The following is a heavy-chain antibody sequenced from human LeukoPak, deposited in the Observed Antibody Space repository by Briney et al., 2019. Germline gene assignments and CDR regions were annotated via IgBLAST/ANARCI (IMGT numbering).Heavy chain of an antibody. Sequence: SETLSLTCDVSGVSISSGGYAWTWIRQPPGKGLGGIGRVYNEGSTNYNPSLRSRLTISLDVSKNQFSLRLSSVTAADTAVYFCARGNLVRGVHTAPDSWGQGTLVTVSS. CDR2: VYNEGST. V-gene: IGHV4-61*02. CDR3: ARGNLVRGVHTAPDS. D-gene: IGHD3-10*01. J-gene: IGHJ4*02. CDR1: GVSISSGGYA.